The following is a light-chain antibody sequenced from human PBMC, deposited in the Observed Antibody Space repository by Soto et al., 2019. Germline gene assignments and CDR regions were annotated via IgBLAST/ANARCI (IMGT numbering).Light chain of an antibody. V-gene: IGKV4-1*01. CDR3: QQYYSTPYT. J-gene: IGKJ2*01. Sequence: DIVMTQSPDSLAVSLGERATINCKSSQSVLYSSNNKNYLAWYQQKPGQPPKLLIYWASTRESGVPHRFSGSGSGTDFTLTISSLQAEDVAVYYCQQYYSTPYTFGQETKLEIK. CDR2: WAS. CDR1: QSVLYSSNNKNY.